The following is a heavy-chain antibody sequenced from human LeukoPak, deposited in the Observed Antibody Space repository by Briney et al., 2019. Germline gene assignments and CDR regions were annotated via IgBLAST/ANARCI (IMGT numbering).Heavy chain of an antibody. D-gene: IGHD1-26*01. CDR1: GGTFSSYA. V-gene: IGHV1-69*13. Sequence: SVKVSCKASGGTFSSYAISWVRQALGQGLEWMGGIIPIFGTTNYAQKFQGRVTITADESTSTAYMELSSLRSEDTAVYYCARDQGSGSYYTDYWGQGTLVTVSS. CDR3: ARDQGSGSYYTDY. CDR2: IIPIFGTT. J-gene: IGHJ4*02.